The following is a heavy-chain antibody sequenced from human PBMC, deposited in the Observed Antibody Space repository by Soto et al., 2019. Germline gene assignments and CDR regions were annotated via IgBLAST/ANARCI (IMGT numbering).Heavy chain of an antibody. J-gene: IGHJ5*02. CDR1: SGSISSADYY. D-gene: IGHD1-26*01. CDR3: ASGGSSNWFDP. V-gene: IGHV4-30-4*01. CDR2: IYYTGSA. Sequence: VQLQESGPGLVKPSQTLSLTCTVSSGSISSADYYWSWIRQPPRKGLEWIGYIYYTGSAYYNPSLESRVTMSVDTSKNQFSLKVTSVTAADTAVYYCASGGSSNWFDPWGQGTLVTVSS.